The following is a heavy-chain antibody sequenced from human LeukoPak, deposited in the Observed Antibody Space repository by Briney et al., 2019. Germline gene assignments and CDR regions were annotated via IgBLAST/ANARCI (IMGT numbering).Heavy chain of an antibody. Sequence: PSETLSLTCTVSGGSISSYYWSWIRQPPGKGLEWIGYIYYSGSTNYNPSLTSRVTISVDTSKNQFSLKLSSVPAGDTAVYYCASLYYYDGSGYYYYFDYWGQGTLVTVSS. CDR1: GGSISSYY. CDR3: ASLYYYDGSGYYYYFDY. J-gene: IGHJ4*02. CDR2: IYYSGST. D-gene: IGHD3-22*01. V-gene: IGHV4-59*08.